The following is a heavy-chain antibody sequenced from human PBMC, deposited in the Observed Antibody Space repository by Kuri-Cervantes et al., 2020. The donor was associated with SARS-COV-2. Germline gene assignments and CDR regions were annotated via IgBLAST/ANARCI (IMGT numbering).Heavy chain of an antibody. CDR3: ARARHVLRFLEWTRSPFDY. D-gene: IGHD3-3*01. Sequence: SETLSLTCTVSGGSISSSSYYWGWIRQPPGKGLEWIGSIYYSGSTYYNPSLKSRVTISVDTSKNQFSLKLSSVTAADTAVYYCARARHVLRFLEWTRSPFDYWGQGTLVTVSS. V-gene: IGHV4-39*01. CDR2: IYYSGST. J-gene: IGHJ4*02. CDR1: GGSISSSSYY.